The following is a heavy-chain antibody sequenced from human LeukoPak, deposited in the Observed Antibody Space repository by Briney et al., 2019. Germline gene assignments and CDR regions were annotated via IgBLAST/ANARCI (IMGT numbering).Heavy chain of an antibody. V-gene: IGHV3-30*03. J-gene: IGHJ4*02. CDR3: AREERGSYRINDY. CDR2: ISYDGSNK. D-gene: IGHD3-16*02. CDR1: GFTFSNYW. Sequence: PGGSLRLSCAASGFTFSNYWMHWVRQAPGKGLEWVAVISYDGSNKYYADSVKGRFTISRDNSKNTLYLQMNSLRAEDTAVYYCAREERGSYRINDYWGQGTLVTVSS.